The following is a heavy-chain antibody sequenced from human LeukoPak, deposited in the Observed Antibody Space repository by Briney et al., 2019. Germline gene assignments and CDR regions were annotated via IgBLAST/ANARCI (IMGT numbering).Heavy chain of an antibody. V-gene: IGHV3-23*01. J-gene: IGHJ4*02. CDR2: ISGSGGST. Sequence: GGSLRLSCAASGFTFSSYAMSWVRQAPGKGLEWVSAISGSGGSTYYADSVKGRFTISRDNSKNTLYLQMNSLRAEDTAVYYCAKGGVGYSHGPVHDYWGQGTLVTVSS. D-gene: IGHD5-18*01. CDR1: GFTFSSYA. CDR3: AKGGVGYSHGPVHDY.